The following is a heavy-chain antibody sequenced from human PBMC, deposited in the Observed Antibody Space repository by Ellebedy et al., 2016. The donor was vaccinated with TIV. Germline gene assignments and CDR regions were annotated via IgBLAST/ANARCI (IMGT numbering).Heavy chain of an antibody. J-gene: IGHJ5*02. CDR1: GFTFTRHA. Sequence: GESLKISCVVSGFTFTRHAMSWVRQAPGKGLEWVSGISGGGDTTNHADSVKGRFTSSKDMSKNTLYLQMNSLRAEDTAIYYCANSGKGWFDPWGQGTLVTVSS. CDR3: ANSGKGWFDP. V-gene: IGHV3-23*01. CDR2: ISGGGDTT.